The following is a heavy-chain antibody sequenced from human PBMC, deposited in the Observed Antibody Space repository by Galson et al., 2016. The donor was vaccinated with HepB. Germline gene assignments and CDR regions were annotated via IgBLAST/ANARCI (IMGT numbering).Heavy chain of an antibody. CDR3: ARDGGGGYNLDY. J-gene: IGHJ4*02. CDR1: GFTFSTYA. D-gene: IGHD5-24*01. Sequence: SLRLSCAASGFTFSTYAMSWVRQAPGKGLEWVSAISGSGVNAHYADSVKGRFTISRDNAKNSVYLQMNSLRDEDTAVYYCARDGGGGYNLDYWGQGTLVTVSS. CDR2: ISGSGVNA. V-gene: IGHV3-23*01.